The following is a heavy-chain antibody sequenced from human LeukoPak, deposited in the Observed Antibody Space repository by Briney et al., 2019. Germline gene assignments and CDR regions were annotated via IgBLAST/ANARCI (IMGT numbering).Heavy chain of an antibody. Sequence: GGSLRLSCAASGFTFSDYYMSWIRQAPGRGLEWGSYISSSGSTIYYADSVKGRFTISRDNAKNSLYLQMNSLRAEDTAVYYCARDADSIAAALGASDYWGQGTLVTVSS. CDR1: GFTFSDYY. V-gene: IGHV3-11*01. D-gene: IGHD6-13*01. CDR2: ISSSGSTI. CDR3: ARDADSIAAALGASDY. J-gene: IGHJ4*02.